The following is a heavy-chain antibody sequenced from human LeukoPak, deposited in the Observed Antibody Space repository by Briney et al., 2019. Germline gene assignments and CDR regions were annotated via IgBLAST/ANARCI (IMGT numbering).Heavy chain of an antibody. CDR3: AKDRDSSSSAPGDYLDY. CDR2: ISGSGGST. V-gene: IGHV3-23*01. J-gene: IGHJ4*02. D-gene: IGHD6-6*01. Sequence: GGSLRLSCAASGLTFSSYAMSWVRQAPGKGLEWVSAISGSGGSTYYADSVKGRFTISRDNSKNTLYLQMNSLRAEDTAVYYCAKDRDSSSSAPGDYLDYWGQGTLVTVSS. CDR1: GLTFSSYA.